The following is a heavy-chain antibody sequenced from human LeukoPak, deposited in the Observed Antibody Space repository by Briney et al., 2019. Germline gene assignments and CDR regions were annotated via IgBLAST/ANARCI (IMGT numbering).Heavy chain of an antibody. D-gene: IGHD2-15*01. V-gene: IGHV3-23*01. CDR2: ISGSGGST. Sequence: GGSLRLSCAASGFTFSSCAMSWVRQAPGKGLEWVSTISGSGGSTYYADSVKGRFTISRDNSKNTLYLQMNSLRADDTAVYYCAKDLQDIVVVVAATPLFDYWGQGTLVTVSS. J-gene: IGHJ4*02. CDR3: AKDLQDIVVVVAATPLFDY. CDR1: GFTFSSCA.